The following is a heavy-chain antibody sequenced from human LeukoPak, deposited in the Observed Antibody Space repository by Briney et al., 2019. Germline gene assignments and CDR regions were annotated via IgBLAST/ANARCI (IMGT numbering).Heavy chain of an antibody. CDR3: ARGGAGSSWLTVDY. V-gene: IGHV4-38-2*02. J-gene: IGHJ4*02. CDR2: IYHSGST. D-gene: IGHD6-13*01. CDR1: GYSISSGYY. Sequence: SETLSLTCTVSGYSISSGYYWGWIRQPPGKGLEWIGSIYHSGSTYYNPSLKSRVTISVDTSKNQFSMKLSSVTAADTAVYYCARGGAGSSWLTVDYWGQGTLVTVSS.